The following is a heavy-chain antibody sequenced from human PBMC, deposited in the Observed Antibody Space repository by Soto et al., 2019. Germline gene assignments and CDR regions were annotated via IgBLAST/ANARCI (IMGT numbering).Heavy chain of an antibody. CDR2: FFWGDDK. V-gene: IGHV2-5*02. D-gene: IGHD3-16*01. Sequence: QITLKESGPTLVKPTQTLTLTCTFSGFSLTTSGRGVGWIRQPPGKALEWLALFFWGDDKRYSPSLKTRLPISKDPSKNPVVLTLINMGPEETARYYGLRRLARMGAVEVWGQGTVVTVSS. CDR1: GFSLTTSGRG. J-gene: IGHJ3*01. CDR3: LRRLARMGAVEV.